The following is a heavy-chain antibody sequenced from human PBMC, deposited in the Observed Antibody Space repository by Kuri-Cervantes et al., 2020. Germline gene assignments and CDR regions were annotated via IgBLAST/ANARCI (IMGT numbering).Heavy chain of an antibody. CDR1: GFTFSSYS. V-gene: IGHV3-33*08. Sequence: GGSPRLSCAASGFTFSSYSMNWVRQAPGKGLEWVAVIWYDGSNKYYADSVKGRFTISRDNSKNTLYLQMNSLRAEDTAVYYCARGLHCSGGDCYAGYFDYWGQGTLVTVSS. CDR3: ARGLHCSGGDCYAGYFDY. J-gene: IGHJ4*02. D-gene: IGHD2-21*02. CDR2: IWYDGSNK.